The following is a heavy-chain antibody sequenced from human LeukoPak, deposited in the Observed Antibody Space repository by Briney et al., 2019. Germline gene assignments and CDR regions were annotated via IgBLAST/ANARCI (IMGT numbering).Heavy chain of an antibody. J-gene: IGHJ4*02. CDR3: ARSLLGYCSSTSCPREYQGY. D-gene: IGHD2-2*01. CDR1: GYTFTGYY. V-gene: IGHV1-2*02. Sequence: GASVKVSCKASGYTFTGYYMHWVRQARGQGLEWMGWINPNSGGTNYAQKFQGRVTMTRDTSISTAYMELSRLRSDDTAVYYCARSLLGYCSSTSCPREYQGYWGQGTLVTVSS. CDR2: INPNSGGT.